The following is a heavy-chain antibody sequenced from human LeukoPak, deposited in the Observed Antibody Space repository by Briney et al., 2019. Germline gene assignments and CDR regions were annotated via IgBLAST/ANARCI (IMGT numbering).Heavy chain of an antibody. CDR2: IYTGGST. V-gene: IGHV3-53*01. Sequence: GGSLRLSCAASGLTVSSIYMGWVRQAPGKGLEWVSVIYTGGSTYYADSVKGRFTISRDNSKSTLYLQMNSLRAEDTAVYYCASPGGGDYYNSWGQGTLVTVSS. CDR3: ASPGGGDYYNS. CDR1: GLTVSSIY. J-gene: IGHJ4*02. D-gene: IGHD3-10*01.